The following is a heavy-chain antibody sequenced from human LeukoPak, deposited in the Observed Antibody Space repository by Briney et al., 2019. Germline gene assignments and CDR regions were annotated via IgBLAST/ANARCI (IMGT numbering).Heavy chain of an antibody. V-gene: IGHV3-7*01. D-gene: IGHD7-27*01. CDR3: ARRKTGHSVFEN. J-gene: IGHJ4*02. CDR1: GFNYDSYW. CDR2: IKEDGSEK. Sequence: GRSLRLSCAASGFNYDSYWMSWVRQAPGKGLEWVANIKEDGSEKYYVDSVKGRFTISRDNAKNSVYLQMNSLRAEDTAVYYCARRKTGHSVFENWGQGTLVIVSS.